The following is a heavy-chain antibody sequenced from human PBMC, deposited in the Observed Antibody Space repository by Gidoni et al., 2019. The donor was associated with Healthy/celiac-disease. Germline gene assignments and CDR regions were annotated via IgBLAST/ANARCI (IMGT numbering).Heavy chain of an antibody. CDR1: GLTFTSSA. CDR2: IVVGSGNT. Sequence: MQLVQSGPEVKKPGTSVQVSCKASGLTFTSSAVPWVRQARGQSLEWIGWIVVGSGNTNYAQKCQERVTITRDMSTSTAYMELSSLRSEDTAVYYCAALVCSGGSCPFDYWGQGTLVTVSS. D-gene: IGHD2-15*01. CDR3: AALVCSGGSCPFDY. J-gene: IGHJ4*02. V-gene: IGHV1-58*01.